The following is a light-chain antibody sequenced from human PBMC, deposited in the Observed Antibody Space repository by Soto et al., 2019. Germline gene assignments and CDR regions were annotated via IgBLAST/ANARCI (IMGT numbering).Light chain of an antibody. V-gene: IGLV1-40*01. CDR3: QSYDSSLSGSYV. Sequence: QSVLTQPPSVSGAPGQRVTISCTGSSSNIGAGYDVHWYQRFPGTAPKVLIYSNNNRPSGVPDRFSGSKSGTSASLAITGLQAEDEADYYCQSYDSSLSGSYVFGTGTKLTVL. CDR1: SSNIGAGYD. J-gene: IGLJ1*01. CDR2: SNN.